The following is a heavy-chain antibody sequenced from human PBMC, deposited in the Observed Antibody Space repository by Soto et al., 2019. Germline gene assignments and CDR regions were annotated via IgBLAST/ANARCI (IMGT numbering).Heavy chain of an antibody. CDR2: TYYRSKWYN. J-gene: IGHJ3*01. V-gene: IGHV6-1*01. CDR1: XDSFSSKSAA. Sequence: SQTLSLTCAISXDSFSSKSAALNWIRQSPSRGLEWLGRTYYRSKWYNDYAVSVKSRITINPDTSKNQFSLQLNSVTPEDTAVYYCARVPNPFRLKIGYEDASDFWGQGTMVTVSS. D-gene: IGHD5-12*01. CDR3: ARVPNPFRLKIGYEDASDF.